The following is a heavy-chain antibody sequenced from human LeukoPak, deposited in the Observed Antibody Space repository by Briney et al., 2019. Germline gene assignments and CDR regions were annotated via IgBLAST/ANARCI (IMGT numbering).Heavy chain of an antibody. CDR1: GFTFSNYG. J-gene: IGHJ4*02. CDR2: ISYDGSDQ. D-gene: IGHD2-21*02. Sequence: GGSLRLSCAASGFTFSNYGMHWVRQAPGKGLEWVAVISYDGSDQYYADSVKGRFTISRDNSKNTLYLQMNSLRVEDTAVYFCVKDLSDRDVDYWGQGTLVTVSS. V-gene: IGHV3-30*18. CDR3: VKDLSDRDVDY.